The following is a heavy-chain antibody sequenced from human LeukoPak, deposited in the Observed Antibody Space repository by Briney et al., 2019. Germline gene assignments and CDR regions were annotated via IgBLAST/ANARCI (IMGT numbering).Heavy chain of an antibody. CDR1: GVTFNVRG. Sequence: GGTLRLSCAASGVTFNVRGMTWVRQAPGKGLEWVSTIPSSSFAIYYAHPVKGRSTNSKTNPKNSVYLQMNSLTADDRAVYYCARDGSGWSRDVWGQGTTVTVS. V-gene: IGHV3-21*01. J-gene: IGHJ6*02. D-gene: IGHD6-19*01. CDR3: ARDGSGWSRDV. CDR2: IPSSSFAI.